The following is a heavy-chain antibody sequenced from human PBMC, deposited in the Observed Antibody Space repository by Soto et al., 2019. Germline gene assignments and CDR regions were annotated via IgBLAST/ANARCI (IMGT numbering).Heavy chain of an antibody. CDR2: VQTGGAT. CDR1: GFTVSRYD. D-gene: IGHD5-12*01. CDR3: VRVLYDSRVVDF. Sequence: HLVESGGGLFQAGGSTRLSCLASGFTVSRYDMAWVRQAPGPGLEWASIVQTGGATYYTDSAQGRFTISRDNSRNTVYLQMSSLRVEDTAVYSCVRVLYDSRVVDFWGQGSPITAS. V-gene: IGHV3-53*01. J-gene: IGHJ4*02.